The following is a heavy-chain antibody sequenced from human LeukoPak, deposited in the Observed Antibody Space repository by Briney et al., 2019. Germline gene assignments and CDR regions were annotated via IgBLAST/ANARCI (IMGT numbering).Heavy chain of an antibody. V-gene: IGHV3-30*04. J-gene: IGHJ3*02. CDR3: ASKHREMEAFDI. CDR1: GFTFSSYA. CDR2: IRYDGSNK. Sequence: PGRSLRLSCAASGFTFSSYAMHWVRQAPGKGLEWVAFIRYDGSNKYYADSVKGRFTISRDNSKNTLYLQMNSLRAEDTAVYYCASKHREMEAFDIWGQGTMVTVSS. D-gene: IGHD1-1*01.